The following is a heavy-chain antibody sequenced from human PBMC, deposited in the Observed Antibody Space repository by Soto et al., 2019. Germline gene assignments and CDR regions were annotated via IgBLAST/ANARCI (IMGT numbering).Heavy chain of an antibody. CDR3: AKDGSGGNSPGTVDY. D-gene: IGHD2-21*02. Sequence: GGSLRLSCAASGFTFSSYGMHWVRQAPGKGLEWVAVISYDGSNKYYADSVKGRFTISRDNSKNTLYLQMNSLRAEDTAVYYCAKDGSGGNSPGTVDYWGQGTLVTVSS. CDR2: ISYDGSNK. CDR1: GFTFSSYG. J-gene: IGHJ4*02. V-gene: IGHV3-30*18.